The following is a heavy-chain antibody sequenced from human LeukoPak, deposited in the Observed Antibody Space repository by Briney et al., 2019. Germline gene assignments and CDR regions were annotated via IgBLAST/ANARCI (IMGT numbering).Heavy chain of an antibody. CDR2: IYYTGNT. Sequence: SETLSLTCTVSGGSISSYFWTWIRQPPGKGLEWIGYIYYTGNTNYSPSLRSRVTISVDTSKNQFSLKLSSVTAADTAVYYCARMSLYYDSSGYHFDYWGQGTLVTVSS. V-gene: IGHV4-59*08. CDR1: GGSISSYF. J-gene: IGHJ4*02. D-gene: IGHD3-22*01. CDR3: ARMSLYYDSSGYHFDY.